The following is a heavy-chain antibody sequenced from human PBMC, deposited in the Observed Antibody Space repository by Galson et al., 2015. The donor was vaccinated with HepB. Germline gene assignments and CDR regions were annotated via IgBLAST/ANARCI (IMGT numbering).Heavy chain of an antibody. Sequence: SCKASGYTFTSYGISWVRQAPGQGLEWMGRISAYNGNTNYAQKLQGRVTMTTDASTSTAYMELRSLRSDDTAVYYCSRVVRRDMIVVVITGGLFDYWGQGTLVTVSS. V-gene: IGHV1-18*01. CDR3: SRVVRRDMIVVVITGGLFDY. D-gene: IGHD3-22*01. CDR1: GYTFTSYG. CDR2: ISAYNGNT. J-gene: IGHJ4*02.